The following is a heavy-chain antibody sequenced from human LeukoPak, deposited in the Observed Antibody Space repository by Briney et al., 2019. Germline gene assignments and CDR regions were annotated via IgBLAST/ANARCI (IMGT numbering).Heavy chain of an antibody. CDR1: GFTFSSYV. Sequence: GRSLRLSCAATGFTFSSYVMHWVRQAPGKGLEWVAVIWYDGNNRYYADSVKGRFTISRDNSKNTLYLQMNSLRAEDTAVYYCARESAAGTCDYWGQGTLVTVSS. CDR2: IWYDGNNR. CDR3: ARESAAGTCDY. D-gene: IGHD6-13*01. J-gene: IGHJ4*02. V-gene: IGHV3-33*01.